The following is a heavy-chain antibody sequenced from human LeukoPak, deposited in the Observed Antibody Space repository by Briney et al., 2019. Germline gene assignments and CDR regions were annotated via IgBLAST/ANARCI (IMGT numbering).Heavy chain of an antibody. V-gene: IGHV3-23*01. CDR3: AMGWLQMNY. CDR1: GFTFSTYG. D-gene: IGHD5-24*01. CDR2: ISGSGGST. J-gene: IGHJ4*02. Sequence: PGGSLRLPCAASGFTFSTYGMSWVGQAPGKGLEWVSAISGSGGSTYYADSVKGRFTISRDNSKNTLYLQMNSLRAADTAVYYCAMGWLQMNYWGQGTLVTVSS.